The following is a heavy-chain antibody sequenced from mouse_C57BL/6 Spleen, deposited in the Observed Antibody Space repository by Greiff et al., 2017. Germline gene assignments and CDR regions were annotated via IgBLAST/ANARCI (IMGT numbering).Heavy chain of an antibody. Sequence: VQLKQSGPELVKPGASVKIPCKASGYTFTDYNMDWVKQSHGKSLEWIGDINPNNGGTIYNQKFKGKATLTVDKSSSTAYMELRSLTSEDTAVYYCARSPSRVTTSYYYAMDYWGQGTSVTVSS. J-gene: IGHJ4*01. CDR1: GYTFTDYN. D-gene: IGHD2-2*01. CDR2: INPNNGGT. CDR3: ARSPSRVTTSYYYAMDY. V-gene: IGHV1-18*01.